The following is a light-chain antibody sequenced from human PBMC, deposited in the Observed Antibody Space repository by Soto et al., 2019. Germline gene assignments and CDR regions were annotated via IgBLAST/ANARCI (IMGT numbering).Light chain of an antibody. V-gene: IGKV1-33*01. CDR2: DAS. J-gene: IGKJ4*01. Sequence: DIQLTQSPSSLSASVGDRVTITCQASHDISNHLNWYHQKPGKAPKLLIYDASAVETGVPSRFSGSGSGTHFTFTISSLQPEDIAMYYCLQYDNLVLTFGGGTKVEIK. CDR3: LQYDNLVLT. CDR1: HDISNH.